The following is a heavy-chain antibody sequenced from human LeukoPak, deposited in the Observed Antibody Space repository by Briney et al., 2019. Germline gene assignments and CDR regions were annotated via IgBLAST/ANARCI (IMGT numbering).Heavy chain of an antibody. CDR2: IYYSGST. Sequence: SSETLSLTCAVSGGSISSGGYSWSWIRQPPGKGLEWIGYIYYSGSTNYNPSLKSRVTISVDTSKNQFSLKLSSVTAADAAVYYCAGGSYFFDYWGQGTLVTVSS. J-gene: IGHJ4*02. CDR1: GGSISSGGYS. CDR3: AGGSYFFDY. D-gene: IGHD1-26*01. V-gene: IGHV4-61*08.